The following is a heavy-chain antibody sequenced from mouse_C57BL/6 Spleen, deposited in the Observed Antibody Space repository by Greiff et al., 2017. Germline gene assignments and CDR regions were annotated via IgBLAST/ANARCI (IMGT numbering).Heavy chain of an antibody. CDR2: ISYDGSN. CDR3: ARDTPVDY. Sequence: ESGPGLVKPSQSLSLTCSVTGYSITSGYYWNWIRQFPGNKLEWMGYISYDGSNNYNPSLKNRISITRDTSKNQFFLKLNSVTTEDTATYYCARDTPVDYWGQGTTLTVSS. J-gene: IGHJ2*01. CDR1: GYSITSGYY. V-gene: IGHV3-6*01.